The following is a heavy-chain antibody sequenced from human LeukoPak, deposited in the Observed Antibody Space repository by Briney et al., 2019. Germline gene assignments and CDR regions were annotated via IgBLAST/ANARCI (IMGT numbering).Heavy chain of an antibody. V-gene: IGHV3-7*01. CDR3: ARDGTAAGLYFDL. Sequence: GGSLRLSCAVSGFPFSSYWMNWVRQAPGKGLQWVASVKQDGGEISYVDSVKGRFTISRDNAKNSLYLQMSSLRAEETAVYYCARDGTAAGLYFDLWGQGTLVTVSS. CDR2: VKQDGGEI. CDR1: GFPFSSYW. J-gene: IGHJ4*01. D-gene: IGHD6-13*01.